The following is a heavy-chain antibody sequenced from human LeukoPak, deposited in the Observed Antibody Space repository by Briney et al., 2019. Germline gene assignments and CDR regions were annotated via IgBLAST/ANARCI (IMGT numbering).Heavy chain of an antibody. CDR3: ARGPDDCSSTSCYLPLRYYYYGMDV. D-gene: IGHD2-2*01. J-gene: IGHJ6*02. CDR1: GFTVSSNY. CDR2: IYSGGST. Sequence: GGSLRLSCAASGFTVSSNYMSWVRQAPGKGLEWVSVIYSGGSTYYADSVKGRFTISRHNSKNTLYLQMNSLRAEDTAVYYCARGPDDCSSTSCYLPLRYYYYGMDVWGQGTTVTVSS. V-gene: IGHV3-53*04.